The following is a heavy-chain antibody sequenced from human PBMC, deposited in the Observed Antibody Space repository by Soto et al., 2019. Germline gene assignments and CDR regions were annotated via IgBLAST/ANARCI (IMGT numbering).Heavy chain of an antibody. Sequence: GGSLRLSCAASGFTFSNYDMHWVRQATGKGLEWVSTISTAGNTYSPGSVKGRFTISRENAKNSLYLQMNILRVDDTAVYYCARGRDSGLYYFDYWGQGTLVTVSS. CDR2: ISTAGNT. V-gene: IGHV3-13*01. CDR3: ARGRDSGLYYFDY. D-gene: IGHD2-21*01. J-gene: IGHJ4*02. CDR1: GFTFSNYD.